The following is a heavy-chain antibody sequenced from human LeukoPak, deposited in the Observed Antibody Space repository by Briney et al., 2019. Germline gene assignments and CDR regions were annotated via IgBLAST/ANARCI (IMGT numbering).Heavy chain of an antibody. Sequence: GGSLRLSCAASGFTFSSYEMNWVGQAPGNWLESVSYISSSGSTIYYADSVKGRFTISRDNAKNSLYLQMNSLRAEDTAVYYCARDSYDSSGYYDYWGQGTLVTVSS. CDR3: ARDSYDSSGYYDY. J-gene: IGHJ4*02. V-gene: IGHV3-48*03. CDR1: GFTFSSYE. D-gene: IGHD3-22*01. CDR2: ISSSGSTI.